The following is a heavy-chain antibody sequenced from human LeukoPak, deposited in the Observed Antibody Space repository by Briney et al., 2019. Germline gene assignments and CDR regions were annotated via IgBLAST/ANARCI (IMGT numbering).Heavy chain of an antibody. CDR1: GYTFTSHF. D-gene: IGHD6-6*01. CDR3: ARGGTIGQLAVY. CDR2: IIPIFGTA. V-gene: IGHV1-69*06. J-gene: IGHJ4*02. Sequence: GASVKVSCKASGYTFTSHFMHWVRQAPGQGLEWMGGIIPIFGTANYAQKFQGRVTITADKSTSTAYMELSSLRSEDTAVYYCARGGTIGQLAVYWGQGTLVTVSS.